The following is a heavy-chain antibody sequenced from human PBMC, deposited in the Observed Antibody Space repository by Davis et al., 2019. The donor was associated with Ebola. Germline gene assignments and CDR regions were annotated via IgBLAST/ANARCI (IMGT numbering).Heavy chain of an antibody. Sequence: SLKISCTASGFTFSDFAMHWVRQVPGKGLEWVSVIAYDGSVKYYGDSVKGRFVTSRDNSKNSLFLQLDSLTVDDTAIYYCAKGGITMDRGASFWGQGTLVTVSS. J-gene: IGHJ4*02. V-gene: IGHV3-30*18. CDR3: AKGGITMDRGASF. CDR1: GFTFSDFA. CDR2: IAYDGSVK. D-gene: IGHD3-10*01.